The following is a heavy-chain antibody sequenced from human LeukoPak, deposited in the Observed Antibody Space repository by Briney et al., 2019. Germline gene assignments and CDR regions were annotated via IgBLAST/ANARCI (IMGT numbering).Heavy chain of an antibody. CDR2: INWNGGST. J-gene: IGHJ6*02. D-gene: IGHD1-26*01. V-gene: IGHV3-20*04. CDR1: GFTFDDYG. CDR3: ARYGSGSHRYYYYGMDV. Sequence: GGSLRLSCAASGFTFDDYGMSWVRQAPGKGLEWVSGINWNGGSTGYADSVKGRFTISRDNAKNSLYLQMNSLRAEDTAVYYCARYGSGSHRYYYYGMDVWGQGTTVTVSS.